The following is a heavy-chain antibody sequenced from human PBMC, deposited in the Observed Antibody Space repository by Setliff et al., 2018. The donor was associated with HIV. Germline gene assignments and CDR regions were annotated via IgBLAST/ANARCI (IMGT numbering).Heavy chain of an antibody. J-gene: IGHJ4*02. CDR2: ISGPGDII. Sequence: GGSLRLSCVASGFNLYNTAMTWIHQIPAQGLEWVSSISGPGDIIFFADSLKGRFTISRDNSKNTIYLQMVSLRAEYTAVYFCAKGNYRFENWGQGKLVTVSS. CDR3: AKGNYRFEN. V-gene: IGHV3-23*01. D-gene: IGHD3-16*02. CDR1: GFNLYNTA.